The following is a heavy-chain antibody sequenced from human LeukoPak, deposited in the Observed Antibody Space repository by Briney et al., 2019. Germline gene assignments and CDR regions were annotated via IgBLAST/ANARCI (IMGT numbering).Heavy chain of an antibody. CDR1: GFTVSSNS. D-gene: IGHD3-10*01. CDR3: ARDPGSGSYAFDI. J-gene: IGHJ3*02. V-gene: IGHV3-64*01. CDR2: ISSNGGST. Sequence: GGSLRLSCTVSGFTVSSNSMSWVRQAPGKGLEYVSAISSNGGSTYYANSVKGRFTISRDNSKNTLYLQMGSLRAEDMAVYYCARDPGSGSYAFDIWGQGTMVTVSS.